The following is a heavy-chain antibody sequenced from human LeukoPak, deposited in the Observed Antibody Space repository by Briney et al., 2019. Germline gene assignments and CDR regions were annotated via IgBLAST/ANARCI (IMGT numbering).Heavy chain of an antibody. CDR3: ARDPDY. Sequence: GGSLRLSCAASGFPFSDYSMNWVRQAPGKGLEWVSSISSGSSYIYYTDSVKGRFTISRDNAKNSLYLQMNSLRAEDTAVYYCARDPDYWGQGTLVTVSS. J-gene: IGHJ4*02. V-gene: IGHV3-21*01. CDR1: GFPFSDYS. CDR2: ISSGSSYI.